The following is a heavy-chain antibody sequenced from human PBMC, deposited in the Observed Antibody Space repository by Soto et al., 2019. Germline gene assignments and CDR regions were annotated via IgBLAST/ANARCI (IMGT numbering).Heavy chain of an antibody. CDR2: INYSGST. D-gene: IGHD6-6*01. CDR3: ARGRLPEYSSSSGYYYYMDV. CDR1: GGSISSYY. J-gene: IGHJ6*03. Sequence: SETLSLTCTVSGGSISSYYWSWIRQPPGKGLEWIGEINYSGSTNYNPSLKSRVTISVDTSKNQFSLKLSSVTAADTAVYYCARGRLPEYSSSSGYYYYMDVWGKGTTVTVSS. V-gene: IGHV4-59*12.